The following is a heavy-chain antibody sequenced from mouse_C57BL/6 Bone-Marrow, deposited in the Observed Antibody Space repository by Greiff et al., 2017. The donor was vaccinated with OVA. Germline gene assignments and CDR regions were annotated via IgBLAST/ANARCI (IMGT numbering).Heavy chain of an antibody. CDR1: GYTFTGYW. CDR2: ILPGSGST. D-gene: IGHD2-5*01. J-gene: IGHJ1*03. Sequence: QVQLQQSGAELMKPGASVKLSCKATGYTFTGYWIEWVKQRPGHGLEWIGEILPGSGSTNYNEKFKGKATLTAEKSSSTAYMQLSSLTSEDSAVYFCARRNSNYWYFDVWGTGTTVTVSS. CDR3: ARRNSNYWYFDV. V-gene: IGHV1-9*01.